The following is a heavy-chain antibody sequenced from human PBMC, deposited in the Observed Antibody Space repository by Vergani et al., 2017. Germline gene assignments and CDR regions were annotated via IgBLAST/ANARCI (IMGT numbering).Heavy chain of an antibody. CDR3: AKSPGYYYYYMGV. V-gene: IGHV4-4*07. CDR1: GASISSYY. Sequence: QVQLQESGPGLVKPSETLSLTCTVSGASISSYYWSWIRQPAGKGLEWSGRIYTSGSINYNPSLKSRVTMSVDTSKNQFSLKLSSVTSADTAVCYCAKSPGYYYYYMGVWGKGTTVTVSS. J-gene: IGHJ6*03. CDR2: IYTSGSI. D-gene: IGHD7-27*01.